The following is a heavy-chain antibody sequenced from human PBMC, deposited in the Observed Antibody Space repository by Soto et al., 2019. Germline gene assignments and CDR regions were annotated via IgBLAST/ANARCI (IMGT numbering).Heavy chain of an antibody. CDR1: GGSISSVVYY. V-gene: IGHV4-31*03. CDR3: ARVAAAVVRFDP. CDR2: IYFSGST. J-gene: IGHJ5*02. Sequence: QVQLQESGPGLVKPSQTLSLTCTVSGGSISSVVYYWSWIRQHPGKGLECIGYIYFSGSTYYNPSLKSRITISVDPYKHPFSLKLSSVTAAATAVYYCARVAAAVVRFDPWGQGTLVTVSS. D-gene: IGHD6-13*01.